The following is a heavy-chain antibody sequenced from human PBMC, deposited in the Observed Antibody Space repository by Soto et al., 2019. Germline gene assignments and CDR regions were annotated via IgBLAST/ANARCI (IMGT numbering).Heavy chain of an antibody. V-gene: IGHV1-18*01. D-gene: IGHD2-2*01. Sequence: QVQLVQSGAEVKKPGASVKVSCKASGYTFPSYGISWVRQAPGQGFEWMGWISAYNGNTNYAKRLQGRATMTTDTSTSTADMELRSLRSDDTAVYYCARGGRGCSSTSCSYDYWGQGTLVTVSS. CDR3: ARGGRGCSSTSCSYDY. J-gene: IGHJ4*02. CDR2: ISAYNGNT. CDR1: GYTFPSYG.